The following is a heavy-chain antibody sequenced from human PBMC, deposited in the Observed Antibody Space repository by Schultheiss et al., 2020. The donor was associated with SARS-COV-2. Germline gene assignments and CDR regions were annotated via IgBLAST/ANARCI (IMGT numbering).Heavy chain of an antibody. CDR1: GGSFSGYY. V-gene: IGHV4-34*01. Sequence: SETLSLTCAVYGGSFSGYYWSWIRQPPGKGLEWIGEINHSGSTDYNPSLKSRVTISVDTSKNQFSLKLNSVTAADTAVYYCARAEYYDFWSGYRRTYYFDFWGQGTLVTVSS. CDR2: INHSGST. D-gene: IGHD3-3*01. CDR3: ARAEYYDFWSGYRRTYYFDF. J-gene: IGHJ4*02.